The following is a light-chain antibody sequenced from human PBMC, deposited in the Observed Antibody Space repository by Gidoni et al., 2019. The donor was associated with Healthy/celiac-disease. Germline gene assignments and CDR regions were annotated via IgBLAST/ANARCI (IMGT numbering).Light chain of an antibody. CDR1: QSVSSY. Sequence: EIVLTQSPATLSLTPGESTTLSCRASQSVSSYLAWYQQKPGQAPRLLIYDASNRATGIPARFSGSGSGTDFTLTISSREPEDVAVYYCQQRSNWLLTFGGGTKVEIK. V-gene: IGKV3-11*01. CDR3: QQRSNWLLT. CDR2: DAS. J-gene: IGKJ4*01.